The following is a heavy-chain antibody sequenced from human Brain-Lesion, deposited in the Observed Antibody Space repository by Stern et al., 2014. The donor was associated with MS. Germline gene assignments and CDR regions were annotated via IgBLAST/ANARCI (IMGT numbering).Heavy chain of an antibody. V-gene: IGHV4-61*02. CDR3: ARGRVVPGFQYYATDV. J-gene: IGHJ6*02. CDR2: IFNSGST. CDR1: GGSISSGGYY. Sequence: VQLVESGPGLVKPSQTLSLSCTVSGGSISSGGYYWSWIRQPAGKGLEWIGRIFNSGSTSYNPSLKSRVTLSIDTSKNHFSLRLNSMTAADTAVYYCARGRVVPGFQYYATDVWGQGTTVIVSS. D-gene: IGHD2-2*01.